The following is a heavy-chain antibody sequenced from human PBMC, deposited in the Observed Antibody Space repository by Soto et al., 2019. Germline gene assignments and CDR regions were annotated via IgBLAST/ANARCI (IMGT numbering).Heavy chain of an antibody. V-gene: IGHV3-66*01. CDR1: GFTVSQKY. CDR3: ARDSNSALDY. D-gene: IGHD7-27*01. CDR2: IYTAEIT. Sequence: EVQLVESGGGLVQPGGSLRLSCAASGFTVSQKYMWWVRQAPGKGLEWVAVIYTAEITFYADSVKDRFTISRDNSENKIYLQMNSLRADDTAIYYCARDSNSALDYWGHGTLVTVSS. J-gene: IGHJ4*01.